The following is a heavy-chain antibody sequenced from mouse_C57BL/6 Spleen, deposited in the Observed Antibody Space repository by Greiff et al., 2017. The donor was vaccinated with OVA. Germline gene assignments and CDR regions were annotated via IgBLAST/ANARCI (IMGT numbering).Heavy chain of an antibody. CDR3: AREGGYYPFDY. CDR2: IDPSDSET. D-gene: IGHD1-1*01. CDR1: GYTFTSYW. J-gene: IGHJ2*01. Sequence: QVQLQQPGAELVRPGSSVKLSCKASGYTFTSYWMHWVKQRPIQGLEWIGNIDPSDSETHYNQKFKDKATLTVDKSSSTAYMQLSSLTSEDSAVYYCAREGGYYPFDYWGQGTTLTGSS. V-gene: IGHV1-52*01.